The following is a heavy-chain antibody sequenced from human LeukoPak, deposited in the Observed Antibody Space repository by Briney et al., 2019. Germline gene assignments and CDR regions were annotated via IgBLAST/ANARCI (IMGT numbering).Heavy chain of an antibody. CDR3: VRDQGAAGDY. CDR1: GFTLSKYW. D-gene: IGHD6-13*01. V-gene: IGHV3-7*01. CDR2: IDQDGSEN. Sequence: GGSLRLSCAASGFTLSKYWMTWVRQAPGKGLEWVANIDQDGSENFYVDSVKGRFTISRDNAKNSLYLQMNSLRLDDTALYYCVRDQGAAGDYWGQGTLVTVSS. J-gene: IGHJ4*02.